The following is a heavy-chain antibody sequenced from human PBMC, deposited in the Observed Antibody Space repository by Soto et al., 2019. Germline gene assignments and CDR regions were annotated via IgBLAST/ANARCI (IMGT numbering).Heavy chain of an antibody. J-gene: IGHJ6*02. CDR1: GFTFSSYS. D-gene: IGHD2-15*01. V-gene: IGHV3-30*18. CDR2: ISYDGNNK. CDR3: AKDEVLVVAVARDYYGMDV. Sequence: GGSLRLSCAASGFTFSSYSMNWVRQAPGKGLEWVAVISYDGNNKYYADSVKGRFTISRDNSKNTLYLQMNSLRAEDTAVYYCAKDEVLVVAVARDYYGMDVWGQGTTVTVSS.